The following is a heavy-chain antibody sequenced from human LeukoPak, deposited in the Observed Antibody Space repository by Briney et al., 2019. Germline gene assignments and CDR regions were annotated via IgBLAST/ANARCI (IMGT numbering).Heavy chain of an antibody. J-gene: IGHJ3*02. D-gene: IGHD4-17*01. CDR1: GFSFRKYA. Sequence: GGSLRLSCAASGFSFRKYAMSWVRQAPGKGLEWVSSISGGGGSTYYADSVKGRFTISRDNSKNTLYLHMNSLRAEDTAVYYCARNSYGDSDAFDIWGQGTMVTVSS. CDR3: ARNSYGDSDAFDI. CDR2: ISGGGGST. V-gene: IGHV3-23*01.